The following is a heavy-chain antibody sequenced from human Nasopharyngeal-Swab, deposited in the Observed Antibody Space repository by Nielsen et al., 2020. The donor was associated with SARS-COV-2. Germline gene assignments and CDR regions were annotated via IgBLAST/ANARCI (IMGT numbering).Heavy chain of an antibody. CDR3: ARNAGSGTRQSWFDP. J-gene: IGHJ5*02. V-gene: IGHV3-23*01. D-gene: IGHD3-10*01. Sequence: VCQAPGMGLEWVSAISGSGGSTYYADSVKGRFTISRDNSKKTLYLQMNSLRAEDTATYYCARNAGSGTRQSWFDPWGQGTLVTVSS. CDR2: ISGSGGST.